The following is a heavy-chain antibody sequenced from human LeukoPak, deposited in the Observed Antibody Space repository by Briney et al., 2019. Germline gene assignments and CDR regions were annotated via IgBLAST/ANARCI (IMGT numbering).Heavy chain of an antibody. Sequence: GGSLRLSCAASGFTFSNYAMSWVRQTPGKGLEWVSGISGRGDSTVYADSVKGRFTISRDNSKSTLYLQMNSLRAEDTAVYYCAKLDYGDYGGFFDYWGQGTLVTVSS. V-gene: IGHV3-23*01. D-gene: IGHD4-17*01. J-gene: IGHJ4*02. CDR1: GFTFSNYA. CDR3: AKLDYGDYGGFFDY. CDR2: ISGRGDST.